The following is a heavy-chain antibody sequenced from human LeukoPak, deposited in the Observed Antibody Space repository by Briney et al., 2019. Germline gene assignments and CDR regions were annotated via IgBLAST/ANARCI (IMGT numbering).Heavy chain of an antibody. V-gene: IGHV3-30-3*01. CDR1: GFTFSSYA. J-gene: IGHJ4*02. CDR3: ARVAYYYGSGSYNLDH. Sequence: GGSLRLSCAASGFTFSSYAMHWVRQAPGKGLEWVAVISYDGSNKYYADSVKGRFTISRDNSKNTLYLQMNSLRAEDTAVYYCARVAYYYGSGSYNLDHWGQGTLVTVSS. CDR2: ISYDGSNK. D-gene: IGHD3-10*01.